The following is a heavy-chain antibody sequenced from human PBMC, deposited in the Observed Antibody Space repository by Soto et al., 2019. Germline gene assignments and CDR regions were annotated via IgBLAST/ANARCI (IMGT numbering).Heavy chain of an antibody. CDR2: ISYDGSNK. V-gene: IGHV3-30*18. D-gene: IGHD2-21*02. J-gene: IGHJ4*02. CDR3: AKDKGSVVVTAPFDY. CDR1: GFTFSSYG. Sequence: QVQLVESGGGVVQPGRSLRLSCAASGFTFSSYGMHWVRQAPGKGLEWVAVISYDGSNKYYADSVKGRFTISRDNSKNTLYLQMNSLRAEYTAVYYCAKDKGSVVVTAPFDYWGQGTLVTVSS.